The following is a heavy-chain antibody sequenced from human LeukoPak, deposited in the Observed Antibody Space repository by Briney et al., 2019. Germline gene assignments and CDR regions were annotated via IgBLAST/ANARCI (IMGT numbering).Heavy chain of an antibody. D-gene: IGHD2-15*01. CDR2: IWYDGSNK. J-gene: IGHJ3*01. Sequence: GGSLRLSCAASGIIFSDFGMHWVRQAPGKGLEWMAIIWYDGSNKYYADSVKSRFTISRDNSQNTMYLQMNSLRAEDSAVYYCAKATCSGASCFSNSRDAFDVWGQGTMVTVSS. CDR3: AKATCSGASCFSNSRDAFDV. CDR1: GIIFSDFG. V-gene: IGHV3-33*06.